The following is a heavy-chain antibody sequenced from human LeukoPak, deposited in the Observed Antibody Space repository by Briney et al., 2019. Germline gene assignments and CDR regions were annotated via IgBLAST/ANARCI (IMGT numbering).Heavy chain of an antibody. CDR2: ISAYNGNT. J-gene: IGHJ4*02. Sequence: ASVKDSCKASGYTFTSYGISWVRQAPGQGLEWMGWISAYNGNTNYAQKLQGRVTMTTDTSTSTAYMELGSLRSDDTAVYYCARGWAYCGGDCYSGLDYWGQGTLVTVSS. CDR1: GYTFTSYG. D-gene: IGHD2-21*02. V-gene: IGHV1-18*01. CDR3: ARGWAYCGGDCYSGLDY.